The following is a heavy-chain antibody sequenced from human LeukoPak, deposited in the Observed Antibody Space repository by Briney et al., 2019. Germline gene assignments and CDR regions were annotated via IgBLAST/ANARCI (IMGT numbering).Heavy chain of an antibody. CDR1: GGSISSYY. V-gene: IGHV4-59*08. CDR2: IYYNGNT. D-gene: IGHD3-22*01. Sequence: SETLSLTCTVSGGSISSYYWSWIRQPPGKGLEWIGYIYYNGNTNYNPSLKSRATLSVDTSKNQFSLKMTSVTAADTALYYCARHRRDYYDTRGYVDIWGQGTKVTVSS. CDR3: ARHRRDYYDTRGYVDI. J-gene: IGHJ3*02.